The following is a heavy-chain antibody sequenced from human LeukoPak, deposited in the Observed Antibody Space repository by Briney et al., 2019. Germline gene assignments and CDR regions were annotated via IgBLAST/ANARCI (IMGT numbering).Heavy chain of an antibody. V-gene: IGHV1-2*02. CDR3: ARGLDPYYYDSSGYYYPFDY. Sequence: ASVKVSCKASGYTFTGYYMHWVRQAPGQGLEWMGWINPNSGGTNYAQKFQGRVTMTRDTSISTAYMELSRLRSDDTAVYYCARGLDPYYYDSSGYYYPFDYWGQGTLVTVSS. J-gene: IGHJ4*02. CDR1: GYTFTGYY. CDR2: INPNSGGT. D-gene: IGHD3-22*01.